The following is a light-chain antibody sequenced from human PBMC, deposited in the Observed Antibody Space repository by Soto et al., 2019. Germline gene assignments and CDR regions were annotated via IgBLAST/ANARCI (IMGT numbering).Light chain of an antibody. J-gene: IGLJ1*01. CDR3: SSFTTSYFYV. V-gene: IGLV2-14*01. Sequence: VTGSPGQSITISCTGSGSDIGAYNYVSWYQQHPGKAPKLLIHGVTRRPSGVSSRFSASKSAYTASLTISGLQAEDEANYYCSSFTTSYFYVFGPGTKVTVL. CDR2: GVT. CDR1: GSDIGAYNY.